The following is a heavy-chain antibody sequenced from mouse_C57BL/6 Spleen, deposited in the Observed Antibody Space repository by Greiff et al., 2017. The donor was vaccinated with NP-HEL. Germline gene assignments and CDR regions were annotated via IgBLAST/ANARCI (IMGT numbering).Heavy chain of an antibody. CDR2: IDPSDSYT. Sequence: QVQLQQPGAELVMPGASVKLSCKASGYTFTSYWMHWVKQRPGQGLEWIGEIDPSDSYTNYNQKFKGKSTLTVDKSSSTAYMQRSSLTSEDSAVYYCARRAGTDWYFDVWGTGTTVTVSS. CDR3: ARRAGTDWYFDV. CDR1: GYTFTSYW. D-gene: IGHD3-3*01. J-gene: IGHJ1*03. V-gene: IGHV1-69*01.